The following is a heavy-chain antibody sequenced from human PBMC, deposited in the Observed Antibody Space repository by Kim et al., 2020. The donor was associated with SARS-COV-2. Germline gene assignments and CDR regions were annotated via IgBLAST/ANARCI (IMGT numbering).Heavy chain of an antibody. CDR3: SRDDPFSILRVTGFDP. CDR2: IDNSGIA. J-gene: IGHJ5*02. D-gene: IGHD3-3*01. V-gene: IGHV4-59*01. Sequence: SETLSLTCSVSGGSISNYYWSWIRQPPGKGMEWIGCIDNSGIANYNPSLKSRVTISVNTSRNQFPLKLTSVNAADTAVYYCSRDDPFSILRVTGFDPWGQGTLVTVSS. CDR1: GGSISNYY.